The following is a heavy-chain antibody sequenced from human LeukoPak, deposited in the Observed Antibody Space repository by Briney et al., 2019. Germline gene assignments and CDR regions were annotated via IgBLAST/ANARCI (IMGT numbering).Heavy chain of an antibody. Sequence: ASVKVSCKASGYTFTSYGISWVRQAPGQGLEWMGGIIPIFGTANYAQKFQGRVTITADKSTSIAYMELSSLRSEDTAVYYCARPVYDSSGRAPHDAFDIWGQGTMVTVSS. V-gene: IGHV1-69*06. J-gene: IGHJ3*02. CDR3: ARPVYDSSGRAPHDAFDI. CDR2: IIPIFGTA. D-gene: IGHD3-22*01. CDR1: GYTFTSYG.